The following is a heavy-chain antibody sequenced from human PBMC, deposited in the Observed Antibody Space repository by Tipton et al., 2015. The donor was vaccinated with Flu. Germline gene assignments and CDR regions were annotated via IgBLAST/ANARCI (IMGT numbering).Heavy chain of an antibody. Sequence: SLRLSCAASGFTVSSNHMIWVRQAPGKGLEWVSSISPIGAGTYYADSVKGRFTIARDNSKNTLYLQLNSLRVEDTAVYFCAKGGPGFPFDYWGQGTLVAVSS. CDR3: AKGGPGFPFDY. CDR1: GFTVSSNH. J-gene: IGHJ4*02. V-gene: IGHV3-23*01. CDR2: ISPIGAGT.